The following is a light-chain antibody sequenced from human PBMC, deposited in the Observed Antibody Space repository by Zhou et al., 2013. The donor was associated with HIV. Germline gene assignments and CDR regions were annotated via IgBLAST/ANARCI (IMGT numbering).Light chain of an antibody. CDR3: QQLNSFPIT. J-gene: IGKJ5*01. CDR1: ETVGRS. V-gene: IGKV1-5*03. CDR2: ETS. Sequence: IQMTQSPSIVSASLGVRVTITCRANETVGRSLAWYQQKRGKAPTLVIYETSILDKGVPSRFAGSGSGTEFILTITSLQPDDLGTYYCQQLNSFPITFGQGTRLGI.